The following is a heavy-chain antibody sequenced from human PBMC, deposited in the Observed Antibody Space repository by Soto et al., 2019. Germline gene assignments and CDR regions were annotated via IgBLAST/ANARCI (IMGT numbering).Heavy chain of an antibody. CDR1: GFTFSIYW. V-gene: IGHV3-7*01. J-gene: IGHJ6*02. CDR3: ARDSDYGEDYNHGMDV. CDR2: IKQDGSEK. D-gene: IGHD4-17*01. Sequence: PGGSLRLSCEVSGFTFSIYWMSWVRQAPGNGLEWVANIKQDGSEKYYVDSVKGRFTISRDNAKNSLYLQMNSLRAEDTAVYYCARDSDYGEDYNHGMDVWGQGTTVTVSS.